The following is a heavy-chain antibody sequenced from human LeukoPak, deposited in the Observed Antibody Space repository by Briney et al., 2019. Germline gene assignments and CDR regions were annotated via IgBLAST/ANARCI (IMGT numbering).Heavy chain of an antibody. CDR1: AGSISSSPYF. J-gene: IGHJ3*02. D-gene: IGHD2-21*02. CDR3: ARLVVVTAIGGVGEAFDI. V-gene: IGHV4-39*01. CDR2: IYSSGTT. Sequence: PSETLSLTCTVSAGSISSSPYFWGWIRQPPGKGLDWIASIYSSGTTYYNPSLKSRVTMSVDTSKNQFSLKLSSVTAADTAVYYCARLVVVTAIGGVGEAFDIWGQGTMVTVSS.